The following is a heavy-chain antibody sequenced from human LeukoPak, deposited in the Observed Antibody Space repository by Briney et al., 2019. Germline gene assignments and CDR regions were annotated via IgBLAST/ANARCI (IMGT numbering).Heavy chain of an antibody. CDR2: ISASVDST. CDR1: GFTFSSYA. Sequence: PGGSLRLSCAASGFTFSSYAMSWVRQAPGKGLEWVSGISASVDSTYYADSVKGRFTISRDNSKNTLHLQMNSLRAEDTALYYCTKDRDYYGSGSNWGQGTMVTVSS. J-gene: IGHJ3*01. D-gene: IGHD3-10*01. CDR3: TKDRDYYGSGSN. V-gene: IGHV3-23*01.